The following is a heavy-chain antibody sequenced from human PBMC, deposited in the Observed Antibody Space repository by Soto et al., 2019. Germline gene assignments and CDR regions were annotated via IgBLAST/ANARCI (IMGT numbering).Heavy chain of an antibody. CDR2: IYHSGST. V-gene: IGHV4-30-2*01. Sequence: QLQLQESGSGVLKPAETLSLTCTVSGGSLSGGAYSWSWIRQPPGKGLAWIGYIYHSGSTYYNPTLRSRVNVYVDKSNILVSLRLSSATAADSALYYCARVFSTFWHFFDFWGQGSLVTVSS. CDR1: GGSLSGGAYS. CDR3: ARVFSTFWHFFDF. J-gene: IGHJ4*02.